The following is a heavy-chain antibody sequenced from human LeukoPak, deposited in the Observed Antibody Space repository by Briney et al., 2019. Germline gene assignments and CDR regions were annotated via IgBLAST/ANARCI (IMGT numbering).Heavy chain of an antibody. V-gene: IGHV3-48*03. Sequence: PGGSLRLSCAASGFTFSNSEINWVRQAPGKGLEWVSYISSSGGTIYYADSVKGRFIISRDNAKNSLYLQMNRLRAEDTAVYYCARENYGSGVFDYWGQGTLVTVSS. CDR2: ISSSGGTI. J-gene: IGHJ4*02. D-gene: IGHD3-10*01. CDR1: GFTFSNSE. CDR3: ARENYGSGVFDY.